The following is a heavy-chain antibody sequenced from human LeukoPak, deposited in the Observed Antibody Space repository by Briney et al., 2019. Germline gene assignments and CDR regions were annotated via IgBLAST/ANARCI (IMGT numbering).Heavy chain of an antibody. Sequence: GGSLRLSCAASGFSFSDYAMTWVRQAPGMGLEWVSVIGGDSGGIQYADSVKGRFTISRDNAKNTLYLQMNSLRAEDTAVYYCVRDLGGRSGHWGQGTLVTVSS. D-gene: IGHD1-26*01. V-gene: IGHV3-23*01. J-gene: IGHJ4*02. CDR1: GFSFSDYA. CDR3: VRDLGGRSGH. CDR2: IGGDSGGI.